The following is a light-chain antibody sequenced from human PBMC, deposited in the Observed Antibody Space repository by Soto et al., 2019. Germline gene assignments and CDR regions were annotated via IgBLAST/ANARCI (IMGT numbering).Light chain of an antibody. CDR2: GAS. Sequence: EIVLTQSPGTLSLSPGERATLSCRASQSVSSRNLAWYQQKPGQAPRLVIYGASIRATGIPDMFSGSGSGTDFTLTISRLEPEDFAVYYCQQYGTSPRTFGQGTKVEIK. J-gene: IGKJ1*01. CDR1: QSVSSRN. CDR3: QQYGTSPRT. V-gene: IGKV3-20*01.